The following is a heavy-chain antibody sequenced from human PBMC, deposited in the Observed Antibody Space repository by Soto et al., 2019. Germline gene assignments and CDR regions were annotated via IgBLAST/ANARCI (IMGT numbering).Heavy chain of an antibody. D-gene: IGHD2-21*01. Sequence: GGSLRLSCVGSGFTFSSSFEVNWVRQAPGKGLEWLSYISSDGTNIYQADSVKGRFTISRDNARNTLSLQMNSLRADDTAVYYCARLSGDHSAFFSYGMDAWGQGTTVTVSS. CDR2: ISSDGTNI. CDR3: ARLSGDHSAFFSYGMDA. V-gene: IGHV3-48*03. CDR1: GFTFSSSFE. J-gene: IGHJ6*02.